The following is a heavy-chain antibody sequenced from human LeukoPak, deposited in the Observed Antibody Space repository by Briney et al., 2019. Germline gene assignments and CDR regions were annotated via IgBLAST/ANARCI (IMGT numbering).Heavy chain of an antibody. J-gene: IGHJ4*02. Sequence: WVRQAPGKGLEWIGSIYYSGSTYYNPSLKSRVTISVDTSKNQFSLKLSSVTAADTAVYYCARVDTIAAADYWGQGTLVTVSS. V-gene: IGHV4-39*07. CDR2: IYYSGST. CDR3: ARVDTIAAADY. D-gene: IGHD6-13*01.